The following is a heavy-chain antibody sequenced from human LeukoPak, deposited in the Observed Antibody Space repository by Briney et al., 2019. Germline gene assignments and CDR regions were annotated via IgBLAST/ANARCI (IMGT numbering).Heavy chain of an antibody. CDR1: GFTFSGHP. CDR2: ISYDGRNK. V-gene: IGHV3-30*01. CDR3: ARVLGDFWSGHDY. J-gene: IGHJ4*02. Sequence: PERSLRLSCAASGFTFSGHPMHWVRQAPGKGLEWVAVISYDGRNKYYADSVKGRFTISRDNSKNTLYLQMNSLRAEDTAVYYCARVLGDFWSGHDYWGLGTLVTVSS. D-gene: IGHD3-3*01.